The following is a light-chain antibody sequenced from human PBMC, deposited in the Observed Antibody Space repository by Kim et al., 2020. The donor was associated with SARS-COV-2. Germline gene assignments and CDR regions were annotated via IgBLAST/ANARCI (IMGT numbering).Light chain of an antibody. CDR2: DVN. Sequence: GQSITISCTGTSSDVGGYNYVSWYQQHPGKAPKVMIYDVNKRPSGVSNRFSGSKSGNTASLTISGLQAEDEADYYCSSYTGSTTLVFGGGTQLTVL. CDR1: SSDVGGYNY. CDR3: SSYTGSTTLV. J-gene: IGLJ2*01. V-gene: IGLV2-14*04.